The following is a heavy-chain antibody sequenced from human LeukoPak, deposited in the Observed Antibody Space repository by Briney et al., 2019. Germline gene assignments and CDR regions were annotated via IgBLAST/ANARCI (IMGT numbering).Heavy chain of an antibody. CDR1: GYSFTSYW. D-gene: IGHD6-19*01. Sequence: GESLKISCKGSGYSFTSYWIGWVRQMPGKGLEWVGIIYPGDSDTRYSLSFQGQVTISADKSISTAYLQWSSLRASDTAMYYCARPYSSGWYAVDSGGQGTLVTVSS. CDR2: IYPGDSDT. J-gene: IGHJ4*02. CDR3: ARPYSSGWYAVDS. V-gene: IGHV5-51*01.